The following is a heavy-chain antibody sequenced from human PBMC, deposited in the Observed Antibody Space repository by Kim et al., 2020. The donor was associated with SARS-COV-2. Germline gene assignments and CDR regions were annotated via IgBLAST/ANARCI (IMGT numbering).Heavy chain of an antibody. D-gene: IGHD6-19*01. J-gene: IGHJ4*02. CDR3: ASYGIAVAGTPFDY. V-gene: IGHV4-59*01. Sequence: NPSLKSRVTISVDTSKNQFSLKLSSVTAADTAVYYCASYGIAVAGTPFDYWGQGTLVTVSS.